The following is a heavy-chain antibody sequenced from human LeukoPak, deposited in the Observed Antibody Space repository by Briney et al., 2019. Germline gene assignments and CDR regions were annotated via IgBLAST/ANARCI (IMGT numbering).Heavy chain of an antibody. CDR1: GYTFTGYY. V-gene: IGHV1-2*02. J-gene: IGHJ6*03. Sequence: ASVTVSCKASGYTFTGYYMHWVRQAPGQGLEWMGWINPNSGGTNYAQKFQGRLTVTRDTSVSTAYMELSRLSSDDTAIYYCARDSCSSSSCYSRPDYYYYYYMDVWGKGTTVTVSS. CDR3: ARDSCSSSSCYSRPDYYYYYYMDV. CDR2: INPNSGGT. D-gene: IGHD2-2*01.